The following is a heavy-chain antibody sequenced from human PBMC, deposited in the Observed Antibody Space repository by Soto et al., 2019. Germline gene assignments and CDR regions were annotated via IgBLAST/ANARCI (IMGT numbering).Heavy chain of an antibody. D-gene: IGHD6-19*01. Sequence: GVSLRVSCGAAEFTGGDNDRIWVSKAPGKGLEWVSVIYSDGSTYSASSVKGRFTISRDNSKNTLYLQMNSLRAEDTAVYYCARGSRPLSGWTDYWGLGTLVTVSS. CDR1: EFTGGDND. J-gene: IGHJ4*02. CDR3: ARGSRPLSGWTDY. CDR2: IYSDGST. V-gene: IGHV3-53*01.